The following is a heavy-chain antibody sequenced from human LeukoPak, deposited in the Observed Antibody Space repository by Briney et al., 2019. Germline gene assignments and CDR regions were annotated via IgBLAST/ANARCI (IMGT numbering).Heavy chain of an antibody. CDR1: GFTFSDYY. D-gene: IGHD5-12*01. J-gene: IGHJ4*02. Sequence: GGSLRLSCAASGFTFSDYYMSWMRQAPGKGREWVSYISSSSSYTNYADSVKGRFTISRDNAKNSLYLQMNSLRAEVTAVYYCARRRSGYADYWGQGTLVTVSS. CDR3: ARRRSGYADY. V-gene: IGHV3-11*03. CDR2: ISSSSSYT.